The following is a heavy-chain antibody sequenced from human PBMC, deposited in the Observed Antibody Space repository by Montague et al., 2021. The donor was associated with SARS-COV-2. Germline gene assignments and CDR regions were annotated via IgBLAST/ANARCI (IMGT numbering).Heavy chain of an antibody. Sequence: SLRLSCAASGFTFYNYAMSLVRQAPDKGLEWVAVIYGGGISTYYADSXKGRFTIFRDNSKDTLYLDMNSLRAEDTAVYYCVSRYSLSPSYYGLDVWGQGTTVTVSS. CDR3: VSRYSLSPSYYGLDV. CDR1: GFTFYNYA. J-gene: IGHJ6*02. D-gene: IGHD5-18*01. CDR2: IYGGGIST. V-gene: IGHV3-23*03.